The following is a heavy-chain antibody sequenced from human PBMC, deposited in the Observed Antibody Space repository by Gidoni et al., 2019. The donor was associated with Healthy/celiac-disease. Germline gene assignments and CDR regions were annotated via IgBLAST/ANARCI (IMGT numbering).Heavy chain of an antibody. CDR3: AREDELIGDAFDI. Sequence: QVQLVESGGGVVQPGRSLRLSCAASGFTFSSYAMHWVRQAPGKGLEWVAVISYDGSNKYYADSVKGRFTISRDNSKNTLYLQMNSLRAEDTAVYYCAREDELIGDAFDIWGQGTMVTVSS. CDR2: ISYDGSNK. J-gene: IGHJ3*02. D-gene: IGHD3-10*01. V-gene: IGHV3-30-3*01. CDR1: GFTFSSYA.